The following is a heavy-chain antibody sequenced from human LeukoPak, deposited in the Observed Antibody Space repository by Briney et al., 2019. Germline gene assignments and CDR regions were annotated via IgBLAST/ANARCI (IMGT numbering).Heavy chain of an antibody. CDR1: GFIVSGDY. V-gene: IGHV3-53*01. D-gene: IGHD6-13*01. Sequence: GGSLRLSCVASGFIVSGDYMTWVRQAPGKGLEWVSVMYSGGATYYADPVKGRFTISRDNAKNSLYLQMNSLRAEDTAVYYCALQRTLWQQLLDYRGQGTLVTVSS. J-gene: IGHJ4*01. CDR2: MYSGGAT. CDR3: ALQRTLWQQLLDY.